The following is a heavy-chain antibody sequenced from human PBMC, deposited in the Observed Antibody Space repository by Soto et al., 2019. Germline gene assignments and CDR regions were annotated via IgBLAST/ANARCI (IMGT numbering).Heavy chain of an antibody. CDR1: GYTFTSYA. CDR3: ARDGTLRYYDFWSGYWNWFDP. Sequence: GASVKVSCKASGYTFTSYAMHWVRQAPGQRLEWMGWINAGNGNTKYSQKFQGRVTITRDTSASTAYMELSSLGSEDTAVYYCARDGTLRYYDFWSGYWNWFDPWGQGTLVTVSS. J-gene: IGHJ5*02. D-gene: IGHD3-3*01. CDR2: INAGNGNT. V-gene: IGHV1-3*01.